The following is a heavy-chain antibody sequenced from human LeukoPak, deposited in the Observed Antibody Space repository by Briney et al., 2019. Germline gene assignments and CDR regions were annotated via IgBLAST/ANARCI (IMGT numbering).Heavy chain of an antibody. V-gene: IGHV3-23*01. CDR1: GFTFSSYA. D-gene: IGHD6-13*01. CDR2: ISGSGGST. Sequence: PGGSLRLSCAASGFTFSSYAMSWVRQAPGKGLEWVSAISGSGGSTYYADSVKGRFTISRDNSKNTLYLQMNSLRAEDTAVYYCARAYSSSWYYFDYWGQGTLVTVSS. CDR3: ARAYSSSWYYFDY. J-gene: IGHJ4*02.